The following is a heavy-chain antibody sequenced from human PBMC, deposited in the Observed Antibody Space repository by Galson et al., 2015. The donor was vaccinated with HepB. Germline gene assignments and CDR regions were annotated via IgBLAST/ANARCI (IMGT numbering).Heavy chain of an antibody. CDR3: ARVGSGGWSEGASYHYDMGV. CDR2: IDSDGRSS. J-gene: IGHJ6*03. D-gene: IGHD6-19*01. V-gene: IGHV3-74*01. Sequence: SLRLSCAASGFTFKSHWMHWVRQAPGKGLVWVSRIDSDGRSSTYADSVKGRCTVSRDNAKNMLYLQMNSLRAEDTAVYYCARVGSGGWSEGASYHYDMGVWGKGTTVTVSS. CDR1: GFTFKSHW.